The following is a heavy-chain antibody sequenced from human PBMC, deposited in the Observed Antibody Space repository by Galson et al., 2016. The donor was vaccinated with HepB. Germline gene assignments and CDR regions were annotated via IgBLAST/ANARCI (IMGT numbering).Heavy chain of an antibody. Sequence: LRLSCAVSGLKFSTYWMTWVHRAPGKGLEWVATINPDGNEKAYVDSVKGRFTMSRGNAKDSLHLQMNSLRAEDTGVYYCVTSQGYWGQGTLVTVSS. CDR1: GLKFSTYW. CDR3: VTSQGY. V-gene: IGHV3-7*03. J-gene: IGHJ4*02. CDR2: INPDGNEK.